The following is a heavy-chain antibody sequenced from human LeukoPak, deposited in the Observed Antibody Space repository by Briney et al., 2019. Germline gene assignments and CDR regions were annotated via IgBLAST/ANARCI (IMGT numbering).Heavy chain of an antibody. Sequence: GGSLRPSCAASGFTFDHYAMHWVRQAPGKGLEWVSSISWNSGKIDYADSVKGLFTISRDNAKNSLYLQINSLRSEDTALYYCGKAITYSGSYCFDYWGQGTLVTVSS. CDR3: GKAITYSGSYCFDY. CDR1: GFTFDHYA. V-gene: IGHV3-9*01. J-gene: IGHJ4*02. D-gene: IGHD1-26*01. CDR2: ISWNSGKI.